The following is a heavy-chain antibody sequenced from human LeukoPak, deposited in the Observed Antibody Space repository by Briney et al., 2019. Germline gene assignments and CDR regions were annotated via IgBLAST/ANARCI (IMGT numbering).Heavy chain of an antibody. J-gene: IGHJ4*02. CDR3: ARDRRVWFGELPSYYFDY. V-gene: IGHV4-34*01. CDR1: GGSFSGYY. D-gene: IGHD3-10*01. CDR2: INHSGST. Sequence: SETLSLTCAVSGGSFSGYYWSWIRQPPGKGLEWIGEINHSGSTNYNPSLKSRVTISVDTSKNQFSLKLSSVTAADTAVYYCARDRRVWFGELPSYYFDYWGQGTLVTVSS.